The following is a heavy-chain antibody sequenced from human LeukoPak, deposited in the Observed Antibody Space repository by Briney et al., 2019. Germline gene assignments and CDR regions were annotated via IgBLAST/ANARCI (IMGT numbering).Heavy chain of an antibody. J-gene: IGHJ4*02. V-gene: IGHV3-7*03. Sequence: GGSLRLSCAASGFTFSRHWMSWVRQAPGRGLEWVANIKQDGSEKHYVDSVRGRFTISRDNAKNSLYLQMNSLRAEDTALYYCAKAPEGLLSPYFDYWGQGTLVTVSS. D-gene: IGHD2-2*01. CDR2: IKQDGSEK. CDR1: GFTFSRHW. CDR3: AKAPEGLLSPYFDY.